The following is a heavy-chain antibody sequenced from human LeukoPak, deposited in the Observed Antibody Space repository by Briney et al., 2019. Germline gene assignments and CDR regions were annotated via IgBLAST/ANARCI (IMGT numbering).Heavy chain of an antibody. D-gene: IGHD2-2*01. CDR2: INHSGST. J-gene: IGHJ3*02. CDR1: GGSFSGYY. CDR3: ARVPLPSRAFDI. V-gene: IGHV4-34*01. Sequence: SETLSLTCAVYGGSFSGYYWSWIRQPPGKGLEWIGEINHSGSTNYNPSLKSRVTISVDTSKNQFSLKLSSVTAADTAVYYCARVPLPSRAFDIWGQGTMVTVSS.